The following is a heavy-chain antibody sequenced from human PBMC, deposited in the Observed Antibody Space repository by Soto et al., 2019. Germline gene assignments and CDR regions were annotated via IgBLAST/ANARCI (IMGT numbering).Heavy chain of an antibody. CDR2: IYHSGST. CDR3: ARVHYYDSSGYSLYFDY. Sequence: SETLSLTCAVSGGSISSGGYSWSWIRQPPGKGLEWIGYIYHSGSTYYNPSLKSRVTISVDRSKNQFSLKLSSVTAADTAVYYCARVHYYDSSGYSLYFDYWGQGTLVTVSS. D-gene: IGHD3-22*01. CDR1: GGSISSGGYS. J-gene: IGHJ4*02. V-gene: IGHV4-30-2*01.